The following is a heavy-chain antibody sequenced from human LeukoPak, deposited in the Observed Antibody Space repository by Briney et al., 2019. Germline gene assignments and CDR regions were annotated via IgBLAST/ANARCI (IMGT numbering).Heavy chain of an antibody. CDR1: GGSISTYY. CDR3: ARGGYTYGFVAKFDS. D-gene: IGHD5-18*01. V-gene: IGHV4-59*01. J-gene: IGHJ4*02. CDR2: IYYSGST. Sequence: SETLSLTCAFSGGSISTYYWSWIRQPPGKGLEWIGYIYYSGSTNYNPSLKSRVTISLDTSKHQFSLKLSSVTAADTAVYYCARGGYTYGFVAKFDSWGQGTLVSVSS.